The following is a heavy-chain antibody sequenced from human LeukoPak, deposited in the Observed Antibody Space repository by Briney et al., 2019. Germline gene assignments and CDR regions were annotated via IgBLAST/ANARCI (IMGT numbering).Heavy chain of an antibody. CDR1: GYTLTELS. V-gene: IGHV1-24*01. D-gene: IGHD3-22*01. CDR2: FDPEDGET. Sequence: APVKVSCKVSGYTLTELSMHWVRQAPGKGLEWMGVFDPEDGETIYAQKFQGRVTMTEDTSTDTAYMELRSLRSDDTAVYYCARDGTYYDSSGYYYPSGYWGQGTLVTVSS. CDR3: ARDGTYYDSSGYYYPSGY. J-gene: IGHJ4*02.